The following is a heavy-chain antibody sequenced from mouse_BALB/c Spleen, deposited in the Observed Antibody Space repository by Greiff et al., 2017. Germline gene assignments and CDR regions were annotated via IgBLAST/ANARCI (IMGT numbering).Heavy chain of an antibody. V-gene: IGHV14-3*02. D-gene: IGHD2-4*01. Sequence: EVQLQQSGAELVKPGASVKLSCTASGFNIKDTYMHWVKQRPEQGLEWIGRIDPANGNTKYDPKFQGKATITADTSSNTAYLQLSSLTSEDTAVYYCARNYDYAYYFDYWGQGTTLTVSS. CDR1: GFNIKDTY. J-gene: IGHJ2*01. CDR3: ARNYDYAYYFDY. CDR2: IDPANGNT.